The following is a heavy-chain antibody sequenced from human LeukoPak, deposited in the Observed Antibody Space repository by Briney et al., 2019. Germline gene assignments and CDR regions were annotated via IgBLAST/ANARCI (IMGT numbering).Heavy chain of an antibody. Sequence: GGSLRLSCAVSGFTVSNNYMSWVRQAPGKGLEWVSVIYGGRNNTVYADSVKGRFTISRDNSRNTIYLQIDSLRAEDTATYYCAREFRQTYSSGWSLDYWGQGTLVTVSS. D-gene: IGHD6-19*01. J-gene: IGHJ4*02. CDR1: GFTVSNNY. CDR3: AREFRQTYSSGWSLDY. CDR2: IYGGRNNT. V-gene: IGHV3-53*01.